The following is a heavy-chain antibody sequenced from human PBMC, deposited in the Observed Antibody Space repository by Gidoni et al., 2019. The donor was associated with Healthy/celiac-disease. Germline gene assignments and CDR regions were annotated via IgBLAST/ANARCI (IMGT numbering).Heavy chain of an antibody. D-gene: IGHD3-22*01. V-gene: IGHV1-46*03. CDR3: ASPYYYDTHYYYGMDV. J-gene: IGHJ6*02. CDR1: GYTFTSYY. CDR2: INPSGGST. Sequence: QVQLVQSGAEVKKPGASVKVSCKASGYTFTSYYMHWVRQAPGQGLEWMGIINPSGGSTSYAQKFQGRVTMTRDTSTSTVYMELSSLRSEDTAVYYCASPYYYDTHYYYGMDVWGQGTTVTVSS.